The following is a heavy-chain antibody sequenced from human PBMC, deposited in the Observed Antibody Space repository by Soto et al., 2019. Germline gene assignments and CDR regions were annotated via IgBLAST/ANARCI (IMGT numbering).Heavy chain of an antibody. V-gene: IGHV4-61*01. J-gene: IGHJ4*02. D-gene: IGHD3-22*01. CDR3: ARAKGNYYDSSGHIDY. CDR1: GGSVSSGSYY. Sequence: SETLSLTCTGSGGSVSSGSYYWSWIRQPPGKGLEWIGYIYYSGSTNYNPSLKSRVTISVDTSKNQFSLKLSSVTAADTAVYYCARAKGNYYDSSGHIDYWGQGTLVTVSS. CDR2: IYYSGST.